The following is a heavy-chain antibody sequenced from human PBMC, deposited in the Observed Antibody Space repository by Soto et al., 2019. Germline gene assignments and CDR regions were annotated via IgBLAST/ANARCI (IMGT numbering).Heavy chain of an antibody. J-gene: IGHJ4*02. Sequence: QITLKESGPPLVRPAQTLTLTCAFSGFSLTTTSMGVAWIRQPPGKALEWLALIYWDDHQRYSPSLKDRLTISKDTSRSRVVLTISNMNPEDTGTYFCAHAGDYDLLSFDHWGPGTLVTVSS. CDR1: GFSLTTTSMG. V-gene: IGHV2-5*02. CDR2: IYWDDHQ. D-gene: IGHD4-17*01. CDR3: AHAGDYDLLSFDH.